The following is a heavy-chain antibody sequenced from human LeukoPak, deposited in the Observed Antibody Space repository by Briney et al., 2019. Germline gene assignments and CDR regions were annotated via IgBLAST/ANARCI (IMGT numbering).Heavy chain of an antibody. CDR3: ARDPYYYGSGSVNWFDP. CDR1: RFTFSNYA. V-gene: IGHV3-30-3*01. CDR2: ISYDGSNK. J-gene: IGHJ5*02. Sequence: GRSLRLSCAASRFTFSNYAMHWVRQAPGKGLEWIAVISYDGSNKYYADSVKGRFTISRDNSKNTLYLHMNSLRPEDTAVYYCARDPYYYGSGSVNWFDPWGQGTLVTVSS. D-gene: IGHD3-10*01.